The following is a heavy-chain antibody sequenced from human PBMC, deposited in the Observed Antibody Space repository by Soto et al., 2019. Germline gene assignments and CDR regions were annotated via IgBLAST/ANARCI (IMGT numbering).Heavy chain of an antibody. CDR1: GGSMSSYY. D-gene: IGHD2-21*02. Sequence: NPSETLSLTCIVSGGSMSSYYWGWFRQPPGKGLEWIGYIYYTGTTTYHPSLKSRVTISIDTSRNQFSLKLNSVTAADTAVYYCARLGGYYQAFDQWGQGSLVT. V-gene: IGHV4-59*08. CDR3: ARLGGYYQAFDQ. J-gene: IGHJ4*02. CDR2: IYYTGTT.